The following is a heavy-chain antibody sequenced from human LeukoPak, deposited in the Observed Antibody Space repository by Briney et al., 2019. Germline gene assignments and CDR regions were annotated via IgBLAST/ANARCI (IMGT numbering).Heavy chain of an antibody. V-gene: IGHV4-59*08. CDR3: ARHCSGSDTHDAFDI. CDR1: GGSISSYY. Sequence: SETLSLTCIVSGGSISSYYWSWIRQPPRKGLEWIGCIYYSGSTNYNPSLKSRVTISVDTSKNQFSLKLSSVTAADTAVYYCARHCSGSDTHDAFDIWGQGTMVTVSS. CDR2: IYYSGST. D-gene: IGHD1-26*01. J-gene: IGHJ3*02.